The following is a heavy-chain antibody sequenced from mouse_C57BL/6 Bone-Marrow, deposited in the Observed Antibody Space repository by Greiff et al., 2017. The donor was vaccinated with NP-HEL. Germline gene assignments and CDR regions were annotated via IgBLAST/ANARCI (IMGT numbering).Heavy chain of an antibody. D-gene: IGHD1-1*01. V-gene: IGHV1-22*01. CDR3: AGPLITTVVATDYAMDD. J-gene: IGHJ4*01. CDR1: GYTFTDYN. Sequence: EVQLQQSGPELVKPGASVKMSCKASGYTFTDYNMHWVKQSHGKSLEWIGYINPNNGGTSYNQKFKGKATLTVNKSSSTAYMELRSLTSEDSAVYYCAGPLITTVVATDYAMDDWGQGTSVTVSS. CDR2: INPNNGGT.